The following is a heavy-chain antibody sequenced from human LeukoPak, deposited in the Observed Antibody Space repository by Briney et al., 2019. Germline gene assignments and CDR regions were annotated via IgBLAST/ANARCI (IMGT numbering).Heavy chain of an antibody. J-gene: IGHJ4*02. V-gene: IGHV3-30-3*01. D-gene: IGHD3-3*01. CDR1: GFTFSSYA. CDR3: ARDVGWSGYMEAFDY. Sequence: GGSLRLSCAASGFTFSSYAMHWVRQAPGKGLEWVAVISYDGSNKYYADSVKGRFTISRDNSKNTLYLQMNSLRAEDTAVYYCARDVGWSGYMEAFDYWGQGTLVTVSS. CDR2: ISYDGSNK.